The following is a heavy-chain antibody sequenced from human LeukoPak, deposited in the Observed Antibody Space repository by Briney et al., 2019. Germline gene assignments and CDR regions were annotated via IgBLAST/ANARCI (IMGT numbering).Heavy chain of an antibody. Sequence: SETLSLTCAVYGGSFSGYYWSWIRQPPGKGLEWIGEINHSGSTNYNPSLKSRVTISVEPSKNQFSLKLSSVTAADTAVYYCARLRGYCSGGSCYSLSYYFDYWGQGTLVTVSS. CDR1: GGSFSGYY. CDR2: INHSGST. J-gene: IGHJ4*02. CDR3: ARLRGYCSGGSCYSLSYYFDY. V-gene: IGHV4-34*01. D-gene: IGHD2-15*01.